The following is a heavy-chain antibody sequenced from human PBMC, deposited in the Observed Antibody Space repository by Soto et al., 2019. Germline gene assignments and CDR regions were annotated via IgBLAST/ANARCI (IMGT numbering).Heavy chain of an antibody. D-gene: IGHD5-18*01. J-gene: IGHJ4*02. Sequence: KLPETLSLTCTVSGGSISSYYWSWIRQPPGKGLEWIGYIYYSGSTNYNPSLKSRVTISVDTSKNQFSLKLSSVTAADTAVYYCASLKLYSYGFSPFDYWGQGTLVTVSS. CDR1: GGSISSYY. CDR3: ASLKLYSYGFSPFDY. CDR2: IYYSGST. V-gene: IGHV4-59*01.